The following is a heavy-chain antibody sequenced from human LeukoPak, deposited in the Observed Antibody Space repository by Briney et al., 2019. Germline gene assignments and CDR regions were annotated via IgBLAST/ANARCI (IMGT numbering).Heavy chain of an antibody. D-gene: IGHD2-2*01. CDR3: AKCSSTSCYRYYYYGMDV. CDR1: GFTFSSYS. CDR2: ISSSSSYI. Sequence: TGGSLGLSCAASGFTFSSYSMNWVRQAPGKGLEWVSSISSSSSYIYYADSVKGRFTISRDNAKNSLYLQMNSLRAEDTAVYYCAKCSSTSCYRYYYYGMDVWGQGTTVTVSS. J-gene: IGHJ6*02. V-gene: IGHV3-21*01.